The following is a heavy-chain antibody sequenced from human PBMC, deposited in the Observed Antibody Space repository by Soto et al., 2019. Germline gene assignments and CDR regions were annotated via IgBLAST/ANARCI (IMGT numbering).Heavy chain of an antibody. V-gene: IGHV4-34*01. J-gene: IGHJ5*02. Sequence: SETLSLTCAVYVGSFSGYYWSWIRQPPGKGLEWMGEINHSGSTNYNPSLTSRVTISVDTSKNQFSLKLSSVTAADTAVYYCARGGQLVVSGFDPWGQGTLVTVSS. CDR3: ARGGQLVVSGFDP. D-gene: IGHD6-6*01. CDR1: VGSFSGYY. CDR2: INHSGST.